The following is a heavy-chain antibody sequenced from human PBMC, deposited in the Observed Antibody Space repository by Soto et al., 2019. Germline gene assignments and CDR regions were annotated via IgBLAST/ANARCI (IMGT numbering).Heavy chain of an antibody. Sequence: PSETLSLTCAVYGGSFSGYYWSWIRQPPGKGLEWIGEINHSGSTNYNPSPKSRVTISVDTSKNQFSLKLSSVTAADTAVYYCARKRGTMVRGVAYYYYMDVWGKGTTVTVSS. J-gene: IGHJ6*03. CDR1: GGSFSGYY. D-gene: IGHD3-10*01. CDR2: INHSGST. V-gene: IGHV4-34*01. CDR3: ARKRGTMVRGVAYYYYMDV.